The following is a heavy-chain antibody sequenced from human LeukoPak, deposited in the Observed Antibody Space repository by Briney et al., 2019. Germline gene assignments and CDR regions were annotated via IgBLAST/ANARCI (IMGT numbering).Heavy chain of an antibody. V-gene: IGHV4-59*01. CDR1: GGSISSYY. J-gene: IGHJ3*02. CDR2: IYFSEST. Sequence: PSETLSLTCTVSGGSISSYYWSWIRKPPRQGLELIGYIYFSESTNTNPSLKSLVTISVDTSKNQFPLKLSSVTAADTAVYYCARRIAAAEYSKDAFDIWGQGTMVTVSS. CDR3: ARRIAAAEYSKDAFDI. D-gene: IGHD6-13*01.